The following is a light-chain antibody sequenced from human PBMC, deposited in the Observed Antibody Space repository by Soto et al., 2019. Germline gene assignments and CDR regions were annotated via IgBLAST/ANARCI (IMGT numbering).Light chain of an antibody. Sequence: EIVLTQSPGTLSLSPGERATLSCRASQSFISSYLAWYQQKPGQAPRLLIYGASSRATGIPDRFSGSGSGTDFTLTISRLEPEDFAVYYCQQYGISQKLTFGGGNKVDI. J-gene: IGKJ4*01. CDR2: GAS. CDR3: QQYGISQKLT. V-gene: IGKV3-20*01. CDR1: QSFISSY.